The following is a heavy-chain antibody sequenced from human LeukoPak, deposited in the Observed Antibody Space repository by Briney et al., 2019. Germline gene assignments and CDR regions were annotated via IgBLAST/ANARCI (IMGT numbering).Heavy chain of an antibody. CDR1: GYTFTSYG. D-gene: IGHD2-2*01. Sequence: GASVKVSCKASGYTFTSYGISWVRQAPGQGLEWMGGIIPIFGTANYAQKFQGRVTITADESTSTAYMELSSLRSEDTAVYYCARVPGPAAMVGTYYMDVWGKGTTVTVSS. J-gene: IGHJ6*03. CDR2: IIPIFGTA. V-gene: IGHV1-69*13. CDR3: ARVPGPAAMVGTYYMDV.